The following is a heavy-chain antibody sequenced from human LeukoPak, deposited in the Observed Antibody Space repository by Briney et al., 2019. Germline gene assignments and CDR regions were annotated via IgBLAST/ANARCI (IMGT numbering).Heavy chain of an antibody. CDR3: ARDGYYDILTGYLSYLDY. Sequence: GGSLRLSCAASGFTFSSYGMHWVRQAPGKGLEWVAVIWYDGSNKYYADSVKGRFTISRDNSKNTLYLQMNSLRAEDTAVYYCARDGYYDILTGYLSYLDYWGQGTLVTVSS. CDR2: IWYDGSNK. J-gene: IGHJ4*02. V-gene: IGHV3-33*01. D-gene: IGHD3-9*01. CDR1: GFTFSSYG.